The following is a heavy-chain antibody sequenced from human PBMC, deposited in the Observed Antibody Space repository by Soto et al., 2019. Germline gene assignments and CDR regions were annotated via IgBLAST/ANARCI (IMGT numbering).Heavy chain of an antibody. CDR3: AKNVRFSHSSDY. V-gene: IGHV3-23*01. Sequence: EVQLLEAGGGLVQPGGSLRLSFAASGFTFSSYAMSWVRQAPGKGMEWASAISGSGGSTYYADSVKGRFTISRDNSKINLYLQMISLRAEDTAVDYCAKNVRFSHSSDYWGQGTLLTVS. J-gene: IGHJ4*02. CDR2: ISGSGGST. CDR1: GFTFSSYA. D-gene: IGHD3-3*01.